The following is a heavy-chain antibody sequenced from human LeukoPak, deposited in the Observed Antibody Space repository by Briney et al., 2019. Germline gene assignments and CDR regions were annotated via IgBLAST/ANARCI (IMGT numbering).Heavy chain of an antibody. Sequence: SETLSLTCAVYGGSFSGYYWSWIRQPPGKGLEWIGEINHSGSTNYNPFLKSRVTISVDTSQNQFSLKLSSVTAAETAVYYSASPSTSNWGVFVSWGQGTLVTVSS. CDR2: INHSGST. D-gene: IGHD7-27*01. CDR3: ASPSTSNWGVFVS. V-gene: IGHV4-34*01. CDR1: GGSFSGYY. J-gene: IGHJ4*02.